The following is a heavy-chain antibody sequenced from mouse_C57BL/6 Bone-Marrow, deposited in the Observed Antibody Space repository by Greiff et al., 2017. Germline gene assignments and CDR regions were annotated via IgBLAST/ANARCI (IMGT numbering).Heavy chain of an antibody. CDR2: IYPRSGNT. CDR3: ARCQGNYGFAY. V-gene: IGHV1-81*01. Sequence: VKVVESGAELARPGASVKLSCKASGYTFTSYGISWVKQRTGQGLEWIGEIYPRSGNTYYNEKFKGKATLTADKSSSTAYMALRSLTSEDSAVYFCARCQGNYGFAYWGQGTLVTVSA. CDR1: GYTFTSYG. D-gene: IGHD2-1*01. J-gene: IGHJ3*01.